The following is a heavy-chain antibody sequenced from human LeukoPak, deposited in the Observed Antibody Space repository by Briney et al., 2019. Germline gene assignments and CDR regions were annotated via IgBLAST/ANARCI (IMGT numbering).Heavy chain of an antibody. CDR1: GGSFSGYY. Sequence: SETLSLTCAVYGGSFSGYYWSWIRQPPGKGLEWIGEINHSGSTNYNPSLKSRVTISVDTSKNQFSLKLSSVTAADTAVYYCASGYGPYYYYMDVWGKGTTVTVSS. V-gene: IGHV4-34*01. D-gene: IGHD4-17*01. J-gene: IGHJ6*03. CDR3: ASGYGPYYYYMDV. CDR2: INHSGST.